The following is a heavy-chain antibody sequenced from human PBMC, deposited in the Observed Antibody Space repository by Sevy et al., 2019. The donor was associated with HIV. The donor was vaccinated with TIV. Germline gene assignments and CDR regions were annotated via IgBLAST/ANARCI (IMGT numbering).Heavy chain of an antibody. CDR3: AKCGLGELRLYYYYMDV. CDR2: ISGSGGST. Sequence: GGSLRLSCAASGFTFSSYAMSWVRQAPGKGLEWVSAISGSGGSTYYADSVKGRFTISRDNSKNTLYLQMNSLRAEDTAVYYCAKCGLGELRLYYYYMDVWGKGTTVTASS. J-gene: IGHJ6*03. V-gene: IGHV3-23*01. D-gene: IGHD1-26*01. CDR1: GFTFSSYA.